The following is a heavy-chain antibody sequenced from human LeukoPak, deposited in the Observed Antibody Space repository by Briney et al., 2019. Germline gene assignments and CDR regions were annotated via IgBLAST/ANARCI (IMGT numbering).Heavy chain of an antibody. Sequence: PGGSLRLSCAGSGFFFSSYWMSWVRQAPGKGLEWVANIKQDGSEKYYVDSVKGRFTISRDNAKNSLYLQMNSLRAEDTAVYYCARVGSGYQLLSLNYYYYGMDVWGQGTTVTVSS. V-gene: IGHV3-7*01. CDR2: IKQDGSEK. D-gene: IGHD2-2*01. CDR1: GFFFSSYW. J-gene: IGHJ6*02. CDR3: ARVGSGYQLLSLNYYYYGMDV.